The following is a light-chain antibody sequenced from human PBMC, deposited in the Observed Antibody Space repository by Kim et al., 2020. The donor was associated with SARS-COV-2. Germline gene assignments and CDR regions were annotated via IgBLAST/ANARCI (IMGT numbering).Light chain of an antibody. J-gene: IGLJ2*01. Sequence: SYELTQPPSVSVAPGKTARITCGGNNIGSKSVHWYQQKPGQAPVLVIYYDSDRPSGMPERFSGSNSGNTATLTISRVEAGDEADYYCQVWDSSSDRVFGGGTQLTVL. CDR3: QVWDSSSDRV. CDR2: YDS. CDR1: NIGSKS. V-gene: IGLV3-21*04.